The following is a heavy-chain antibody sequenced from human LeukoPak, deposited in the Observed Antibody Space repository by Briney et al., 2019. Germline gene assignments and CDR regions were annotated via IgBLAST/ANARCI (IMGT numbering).Heavy chain of an antibody. V-gene: IGHV1-18*01. CDR3: ARGGFGDGVAFDI. CDR1: GYTFTSYG. CDR2: ISAYDGNT. J-gene: IGHJ3*02. D-gene: IGHD3-10*01. Sequence: GASVKVSCKASGYTFTSYGISWVRQAPGQGLEWMGWISAYDGNTNYAQKPQGRATMTTDTSTSTAYMELRSLRSDDTAVYCCARGGFGDGVAFDIWGQGTMVTVSS.